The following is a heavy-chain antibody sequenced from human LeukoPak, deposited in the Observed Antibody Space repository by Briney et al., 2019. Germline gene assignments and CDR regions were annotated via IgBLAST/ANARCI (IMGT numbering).Heavy chain of an antibody. J-gene: IGHJ6*04. Sequence: GGSLRLSCVASGFTFSSNGMHWVRQAPGKGLEWVSYISSSGSTIYYADSVKGRFTISRDNAKNSLYLQMNSLRAEDTAVYYCAELGITMIGGAWGKGTTVTISS. CDR2: ISSSGSTI. D-gene: IGHD3-10*02. CDR1: GFTFSSNG. CDR3: AELGITMIGGA. V-gene: IGHV3-48*04.